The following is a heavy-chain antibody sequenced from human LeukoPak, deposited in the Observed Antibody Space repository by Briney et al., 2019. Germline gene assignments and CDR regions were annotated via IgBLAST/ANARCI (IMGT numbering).Heavy chain of an antibody. D-gene: IGHD3-10*02. CDR3: ARDGPLFGESPLYMDV. CDR1: GYTFTSYG. CDR2: ISAYNGNT. J-gene: IGHJ6*03. Sequence: ASVKVSCKASGYTFTSYGISWVRQAPGQGLEWMGWISAYNGNTNYAQKFQGRVTMTTDTSTSTAYMELRSLGSDDTAVYYCARDGPLFGESPLYMDVWGKGTTVTVSS. V-gene: IGHV1-18*01.